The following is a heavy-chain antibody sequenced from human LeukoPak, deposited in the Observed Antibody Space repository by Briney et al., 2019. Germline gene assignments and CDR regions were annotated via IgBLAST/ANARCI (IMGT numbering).Heavy chain of an antibody. V-gene: IGHV4-4*07. D-gene: IGHD5-24*01. Sequence: SETLSLTCSVSGASISSYFWSWIRQPAGKGLEWIGRISSSGSTNYNPSLKSRVTMSVDTSKNQFSLKLTSVTVADTAVYYCGASRWLQIDHWGQGTLVTVSS. CDR1: GASISSYF. J-gene: IGHJ4*02. CDR2: ISSSGST. CDR3: GASRWLQIDH.